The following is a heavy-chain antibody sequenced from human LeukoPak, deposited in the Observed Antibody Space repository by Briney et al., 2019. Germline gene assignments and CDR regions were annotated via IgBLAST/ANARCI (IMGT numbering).Heavy chain of an antibody. CDR2: VSGRTDGP. CDR3: AKDPLAYGGHYFDY. D-gene: IGHD4-23*01. J-gene: IGHJ4*02. Sequence: GGSLRLSCAASGFTFSSYSMNWVRQASGKGLEWVSTVSGRTDGPYYADSVKGRFTISRDNSKNTLYLQINSLRAEDTAVYYCAKDPLAYGGHYFDYWGQGILVTVSS. V-gene: IGHV3-23*01. CDR1: GFTFSSYS.